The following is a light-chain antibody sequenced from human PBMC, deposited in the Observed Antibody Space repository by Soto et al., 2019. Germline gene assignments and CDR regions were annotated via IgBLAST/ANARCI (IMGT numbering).Light chain of an antibody. CDR1: QTISNY. Sequence: DIQMTQSPFSLSASVGERVTITCRASQTISNYLNWYQQRPGKAPRLLIYAAFNLQSGVPSRFSGSGSGTDFTLTISSLQPEDFATYYCQQTYSLPSWTFGQGTKVEIK. CDR2: AAF. V-gene: IGKV1-39*01. CDR3: QQTYSLPSWT. J-gene: IGKJ1*01.